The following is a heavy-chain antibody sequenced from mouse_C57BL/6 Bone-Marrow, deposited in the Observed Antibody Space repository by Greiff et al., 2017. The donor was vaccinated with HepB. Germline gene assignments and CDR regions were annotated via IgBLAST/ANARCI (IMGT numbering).Heavy chain of an antibody. V-gene: IGHV3-8*01. Sequence: EVQLVESGPGLAKPSQSLSLTCSVTGYSFTSYYWNWIRKFPGNKLEYMGYISYSGSTYYNPSLKSRISISRDTSKNQYYLQLNSVTTEDTATYYCARSWDYFDDWGQGTTLTVSS. CDR2: ISYSGST. D-gene: IGHD4-1*01. CDR3: ARSWDYFDD. CDR1: GYSFTSYY. J-gene: IGHJ2*01.